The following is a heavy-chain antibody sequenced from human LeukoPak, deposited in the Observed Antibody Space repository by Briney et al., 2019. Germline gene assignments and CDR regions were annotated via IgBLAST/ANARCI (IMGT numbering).Heavy chain of an antibody. J-gene: IGHJ6*03. CDR3: TTETLTGYYYYMDV. Sequence: PGGSLRLSCAASGFTFSNAWMSWVRQAPGKGLEWVGRIKRKTDGGTTDYAAPVKGRFTISRDDSKNTLYLQMNSLKTEDTAVYYCTTETLTGYYYYMDVWGKGTTVTVSS. CDR1: GFTFSNAW. V-gene: IGHV3-15*01. CDR2: IKRKTDGGTT. D-gene: IGHD1-20*01.